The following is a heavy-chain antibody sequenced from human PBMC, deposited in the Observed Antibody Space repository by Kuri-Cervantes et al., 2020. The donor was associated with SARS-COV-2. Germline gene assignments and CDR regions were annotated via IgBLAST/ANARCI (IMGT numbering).Heavy chain of an antibody. Sequence: GSLRLSCAVSGGSISSGHYYWSWIRQPPGKGLEWIGEINHSGSTNYNPSLKSRVTISVDTSKNQFSLKLSSVTAADTAVYYCAGWPVVPAANPKWCIDYWGQGTLVTVSS. J-gene: IGHJ4*02. CDR2: INHSGST. V-gene: IGHV4-34*01. D-gene: IGHD2-2*01. CDR3: AGWPVVPAANPKWCIDY. CDR1: GGSISSGHYY.